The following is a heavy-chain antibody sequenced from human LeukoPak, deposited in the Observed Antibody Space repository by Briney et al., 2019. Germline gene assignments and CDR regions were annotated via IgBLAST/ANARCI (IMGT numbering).Heavy chain of an antibody. D-gene: IGHD3-10*01. V-gene: IGHV1-69*13. CDR3: DRGSNNYYYGINV. J-gene: IGHJ6*02. Sequence: SVALTCNVSGGTFSSYSLSWVRQAPGQGLEWMGGIIPIFGTANYAQKFQGRVTITADESTTTAYMELSSLRSEDTAVYYCDRGSNNYYYGINVWGQGTTVTVSS. CDR1: GGTFSSYS. CDR2: IIPIFGTA.